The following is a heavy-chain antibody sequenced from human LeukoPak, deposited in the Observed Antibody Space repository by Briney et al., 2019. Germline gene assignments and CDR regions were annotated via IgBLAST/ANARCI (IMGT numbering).Heavy chain of an antibody. CDR1: GGSFSGYY. D-gene: IGHD3-9*01. V-gene: IGHV4-34*01. J-gene: IGHJ4*02. Sequence: SETLSLTCAVYGGSFSGYYWSWIRQPPGKGLEWIGEINHSGSPNYNPSLKSRVTISVDKSKNQFSLKLSSVTDADTAVYYGARGGLRYFDWLHRSYYFDYWGQGTLVTVSS. CDR3: ARGGLRYFDWLHRSYYFDY. CDR2: INHSGSP.